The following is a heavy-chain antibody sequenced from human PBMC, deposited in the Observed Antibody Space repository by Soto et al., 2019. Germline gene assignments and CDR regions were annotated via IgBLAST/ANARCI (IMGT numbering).Heavy chain of an antibody. V-gene: IGHV1-69*01. CDR1: GSTFSSYA. CDR2: IIPIFGTA. D-gene: IGHD5-12*01. CDR3: ARSRTVATINGYYYGMDV. J-gene: IGHJ6*02. Sequence: QVQLVQSGAEVKKPGSSVKVSCKASGSTFSSYAISWVRQAPGQGLEWMGGIIPIFGTANYAQKFQGRGTITADESTNTAYMDLTSLRSEDTAVYFFARSRTVATINGYYYGMDVWGQGTTVSVSS.